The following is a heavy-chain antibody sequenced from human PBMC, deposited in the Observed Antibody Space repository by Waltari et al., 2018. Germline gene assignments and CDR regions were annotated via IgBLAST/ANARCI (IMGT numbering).Heavy chain of an antibody. D-gene: IGHD3-10*01. CDR1: GFTFSSYS. CDR3: ARDIKKYWYFDL. Sequence: EVQLVESGGGLVKPGGSLRLSCAASGFTFSSYSMNWVRQAPGKGLDWVSSISSSSSYIYYADSVKGRFTISRDNAKNSLYLQMNSLRAEDTAVYYCARDIKKYWYFDLWGRGTLVTVSS. CDR2: ISSSSSYI. J-gene: IGHJ2*01. V-gene: IGHV3-21*01.